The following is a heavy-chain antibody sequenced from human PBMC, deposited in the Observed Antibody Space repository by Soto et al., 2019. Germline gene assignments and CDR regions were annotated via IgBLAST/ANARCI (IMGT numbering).Heavy chain of an antibody. V-gene: IGHV3-30-3*01. CDR1: GFTFSSYA. D-gene: IGHD4-4*01. Sequence: GGSLRLSCAASGFTFSSYAMHWVRQAPGKGLEWVAVISYDGSNKYYADSVKGRFTISRDNSKNTLYLQMNSLRAEDTAVYYCARGLTVTKYYYSYYGTDVWGQAPSVTVSS. J-gene: IGHJ6*02. CDR3: ARGLTVTKYYYSYYGTDV. CDR2: ISYDGSNK.